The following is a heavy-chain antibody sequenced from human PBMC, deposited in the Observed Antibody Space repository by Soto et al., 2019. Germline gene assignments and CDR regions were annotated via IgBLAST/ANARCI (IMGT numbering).Heavy chain of an antibody. CDR1: GYTFTGYA. Sequence: QVQVVQSGAEEKKPGASVEVSCTASGYTFTGYAMHWVRQAPGQRLEWMGWINAGNGNTKYSQKFQGRVTITRDTSASTAYMELSSLRSEDTAVYYCARAVAVADDFDYWGQGTLVTVSS. CDR3: ARAVAVADDFDY. V-gene: IGHV1-3*05. CDR2: INAGNGNT. D-gene: IGHD6-19*01. J-gene: IGHJ4*02.